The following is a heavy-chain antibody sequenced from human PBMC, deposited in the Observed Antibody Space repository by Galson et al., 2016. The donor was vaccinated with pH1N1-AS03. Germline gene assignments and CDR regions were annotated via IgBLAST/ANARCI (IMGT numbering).Heavy chain of an antibody. CDR2: IHPIFGTV. V-gene: IGHV1-69*13. CDR3: ARDRYYDGSGRKFFESEY. Sequence: SVKVSCKASGGTFSNFAISWMRQAPGQGLEWMGGIHPIFGTVNYAQKFQGRLTVTADDSTSAAYMELSSLTSEDTAIYYCARDRYYDGSGRKFFESEYWGQGTLVIVSS. CDR1: GGTFSNFA. J-gene: IGHJ4*02. D-gene: IGHD3-22*01.